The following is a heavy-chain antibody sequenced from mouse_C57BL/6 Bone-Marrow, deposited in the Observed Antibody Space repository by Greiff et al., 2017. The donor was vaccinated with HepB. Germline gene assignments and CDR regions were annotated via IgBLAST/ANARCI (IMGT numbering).Heavy chain of an antibody. D-gene: IGHD2-3*01. CDR3: ARGRDGYSFDY. V-gene: IGHV1-54*01. CDR1: GYAFTNYL. CDR2: INPGSGGT. J-gene: IGHJ2*01. Sequence: VKLMESGAELVRPGTSVKVSCKASGYAFTNYLIEWVKQRPGQGLEWIGVINPGSGGTNYNEKFKGKATLTADKSSSTAYMQLSSLTSEDSAVYFCARGRDGYSFDYWGQGTTLTVSS.